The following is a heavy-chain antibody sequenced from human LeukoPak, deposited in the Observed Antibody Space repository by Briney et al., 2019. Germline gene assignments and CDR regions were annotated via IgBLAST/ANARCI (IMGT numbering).Heavy chain of an antibody. CDR3: ARYSNYFLVY. CDR1: GYTFSNFD. J-gene: IGHJ4*02. CDR2: MNPVSGDA. D-gene: IGHD4-11*01. Sequence: ASVKVSCKASGYTFSNFDINWVRQAPGQGLEWMGWMNPVSGDAGSAQKFQGRVTMTRDTSISTAYMELSRLRSDDTAVYYCARYSNYFLVYWGQGTLVTVSS. V-gene: IGHV1-2*02.